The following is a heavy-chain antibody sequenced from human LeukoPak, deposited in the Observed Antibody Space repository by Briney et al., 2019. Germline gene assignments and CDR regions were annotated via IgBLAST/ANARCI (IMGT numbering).Heavy chain of an antibody. D-gene: IGHD2-2*01. CDR3: ARDTDLVVVPAAADY. Sequence: ASVNVSCKASGYTFTSYGISWVRQAPGQGLEWMGRISAYNGNTNYAQKLQGRVTITTDTSTSTAYMELRSLRSDDPAVYYCARDTDLVVVPAAADYWGQGTLVTVSS. J-gene: IGHJ4*02. CDR2: ISAYNGNT. CDR1: GYTFTSYG. V-gene: IGHV1-18*01.